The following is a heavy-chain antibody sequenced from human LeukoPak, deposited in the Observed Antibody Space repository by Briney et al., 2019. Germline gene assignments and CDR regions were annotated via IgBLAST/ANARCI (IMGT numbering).Heavy chain of an antibody. Sequence: GGSLRLSCAASGFTFSSYWMSWVRQAPGKGLEWVANIKQDGMEKYYVDSVKGRFTISRDNAKNSLYLQMNSLRAEDTAVYYCARNYGSGSYYGGGWFDPWGQGTLVTVSS. CDR3: ARNYGSGSYYGGGWFDP. CDR2: IKQDGMEK. V-gene: IGHV3-7*01. CDR1: GFTFSSYW. D-gene: IGHD3-10*01. J-gene: IGHJ5*02.